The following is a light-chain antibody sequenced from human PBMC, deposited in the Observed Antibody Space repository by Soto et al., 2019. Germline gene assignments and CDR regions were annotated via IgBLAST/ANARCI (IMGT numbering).Light chain of an antibody. CDR2: EVS. V-gene: IGLV2-14*01. J-gene: IGLJ3*02. CDR3: FSYTTSSTLV. CDR1: SSDVCGYNY. Sequence: QSALTQPASVSGSPGQSITISCTGTSSDVCGYNYVSWYQQHPAKAPKLMIYEVSNRPSGVSHRFSGSKSGNTASLTISGLQAEDEADYYCFSYTTSSTLVFGGGTKVTVL.